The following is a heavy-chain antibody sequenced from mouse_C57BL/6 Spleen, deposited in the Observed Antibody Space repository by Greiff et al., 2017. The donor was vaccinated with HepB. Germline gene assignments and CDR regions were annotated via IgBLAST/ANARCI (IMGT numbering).Heavy chain of an antibody. CDR3: ARRVLRSYWYFDV. Sequence: EVQLVESGGGLVKPGGSLKLSCAASGFTFSSYAMSWVRQTPEKRLEWVATISDGGSYTYYPDNVKGRFTISRDNAKNNLYLQMSHLKSEDTAMYYCARRVLRSYWYFDVWGTGTTVTVSS. CDR1: GFTFSSYA. J-gene: IGHJ1*03. CDR2: ISDGGSYT. D-gene: IGHD1-1*01. V-gene: IGHV5-4*01.